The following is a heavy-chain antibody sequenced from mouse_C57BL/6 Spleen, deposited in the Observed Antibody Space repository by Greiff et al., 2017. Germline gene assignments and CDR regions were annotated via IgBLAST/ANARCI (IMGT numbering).Heavy chain of an antibody. CDR1: GYTFTDYN. V-gene: IGHV1-18*01. CDR2: INPNNGGT. J-gene: IGHJ4*01. D-gene: IGHD2-4*01. Sequence: VQLKESGPELVKPGASVKIPCKASGYTFTDYNMDWVQQSHGKSLEWIGDINPNNGGTIYNQKFQGKATLTVDTSSSTAYMELRRLTSEDTAVYYGARWRSYEDYDGGAMDDWGQGTSVTVAS. CDR3: ARWRSYEDYDGGAMDD.